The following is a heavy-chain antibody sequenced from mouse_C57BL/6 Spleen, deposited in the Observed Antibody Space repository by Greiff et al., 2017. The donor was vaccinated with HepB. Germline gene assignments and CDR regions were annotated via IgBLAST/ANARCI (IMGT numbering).Heavy chain of an antibody. CDR2: IYPGDGDT. J-gene: IGHJ3*01. CDR3: AEETAWFAY. CDR1: GYAFSSSW. D-gene: IGHD3-2*01. V-gene: IGHV1-82*01. Sequence: VHLVESGPELVKPGASVKISCKASGYAFSSSWMNWVKQRPGKGLEWIGRIYPGDGDTNYNGKFKGKATLTADKSSSTAYMQLSSLTSEDSAVYFCAEETAWFAYWGQGTLVTVSA.